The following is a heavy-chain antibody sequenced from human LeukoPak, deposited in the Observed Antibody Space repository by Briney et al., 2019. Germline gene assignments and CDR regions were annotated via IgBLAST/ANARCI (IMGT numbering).Heavy chain of an antibody. CDR2: INHSGST. D-gene: IGHD3-9*01. J-gene: IGHJ4*02. CDR1: GGSFSGYY. V-gene: IGHV4-34*01. CDR3: ARGRLGPDY. Sequence: SETLSLTCAVYGGSFSGYYWSWIRQPPGKGLEWIGEINHSGSTNYNPSLTSRVTISVDTSKNQFSLKLSSVTAADTAVYYCARGRLGPDYWGQGTLVTVSS.